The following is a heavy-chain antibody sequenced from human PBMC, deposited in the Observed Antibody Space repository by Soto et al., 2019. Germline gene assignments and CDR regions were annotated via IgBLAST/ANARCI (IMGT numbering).Heavy chain of an antibody. V-gene: IGHV1-58*01. CDR1: GFTFTSSA. D-gene: IGHD1-26*01. CDR3: AAGGWGELPHYWYSDL. J-gene: IGHJ2*01. CDR2: NVVGSGNT. Sequence: QMQLVQSGPEVKKPGTSVKVSCKASGFTFTSSAVQWVRQARGQRLEWIGWNVVGSGNTNYAQKFHERVTITRDMSTSTAYMELSSLRSEDTALYYCAAGGWGELPHYWYSDLWGRGTLVTVSS.